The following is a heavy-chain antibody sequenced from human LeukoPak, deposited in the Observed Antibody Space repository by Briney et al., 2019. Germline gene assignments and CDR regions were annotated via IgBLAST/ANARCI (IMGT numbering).Heavy chain of an antibody. Sequence: GGFLRLSCATSGFTFSDYYMSWIRQAPGKGLEWVSYISSSGSTIYYADSVKGRFTISRDNAKNSLYLQMNSLRAEDTAVYYCARVLRGVINLDYWGQGTLVTVSS. CDR1: GFTFSDYY. CDR2: ISSSGSTI. CDR3: ARVLRGVINLDY. D-gene: IGHD3-10*01. V-gene: IGHV3-11*01. J-gene: IGHJ4*02.